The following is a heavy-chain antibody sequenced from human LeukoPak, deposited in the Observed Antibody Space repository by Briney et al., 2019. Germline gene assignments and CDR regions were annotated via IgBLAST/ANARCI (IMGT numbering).Heavy chain of an antibody. J-gene: IGHJ4*02. CDR1: GFTFSSYE. V-gene: IGHV3-48*03. D-gene: IGHD4-11*01. CDR3: AKVRWDNSNWYYLDS. Sequence: PGGSLRLSCAASGFTFSSYEMNWVRQAPGKGLEWVSYISSSGSTIYYADSVKGRFTISRDNAKNSLYLQMSNLRTEDTAMYYCAKVRWDNSNWYYLDSWGQGTQVTVSS. CDR2: ISSSGSTI.